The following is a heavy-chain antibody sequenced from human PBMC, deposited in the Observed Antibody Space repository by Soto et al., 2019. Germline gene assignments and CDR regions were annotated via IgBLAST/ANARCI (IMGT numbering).Heavy chain of an antibody. V-gene: IGHV1-69*01. CDR3: AKKNPHGDSNKAWLDP. J-gene: IGHJ5*02. CDR2: IIPILRST. CDR1: GGTFVSSA. D-gene: IGHD2-8*01. Sequence: QVQLFQSGAELREPGSSVRISCTPSGGTFVSSAFAWVRQAPGGKLEWMGGIIPILRSTKYAEKFLGRLTIRADDSSRTAYLELSSLTFDDTAVYFCAKKNPHGDSNKAWLDPWGQGTLVTVST.